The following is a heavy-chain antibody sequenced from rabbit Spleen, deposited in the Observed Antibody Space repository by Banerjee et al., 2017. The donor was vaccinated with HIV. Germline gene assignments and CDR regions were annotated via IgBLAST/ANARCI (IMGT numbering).Heavy chain of an antibody. CDR2: GVT. D-gene: IGHD8-1*01. V-gene: IGHV1S64*01. CDR3: ARDSGTSFSSYGMDL. Sequence: GVTYYASWVNGRFTISSHNAQNTLYLQMTSLTAADTATYFCARDSGTSFSSYGMDLWGPGTLVTVS. J-gene: IGHJ6*01.